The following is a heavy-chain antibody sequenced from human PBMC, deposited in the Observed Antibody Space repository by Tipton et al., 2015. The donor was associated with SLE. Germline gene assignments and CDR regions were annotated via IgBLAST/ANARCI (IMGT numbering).Heavy chain of an antibody. Sequence: TLSLTCTVSGGSISSYYWSWIRQPPGKGLEWIGYIYYSGSTNYNPSLKSRVTISVDTSKNQFSLKVRSVTAADTAVYYCARHGSGTYHLVDYWGQGTLVTVSS. J-gene: IGHJ4*02. CDR3: ARHGSGTYHLVDY. D-gene: IGHD1-26*01. CDR1: GGSISSYY. CDR2: IYYSGST. V-gene: IGHV4-59*08.